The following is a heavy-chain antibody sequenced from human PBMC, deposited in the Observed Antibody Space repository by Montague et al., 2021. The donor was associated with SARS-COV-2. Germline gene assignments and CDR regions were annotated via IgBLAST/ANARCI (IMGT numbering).Heavy chain of an antibody. V-gene: IGHV4-61*02. Sequence: SQTLSLTCTVSGGSISIGRYYWNWIRQPAGKGLEWIGRIYTSGSTNYNPSLKSRVSISVHTSNNQFSLKLSSVTAADTAVYYCARESGSPTYYFYYGVDVWGQGTTVTVSS. J-gene: IGHJ6*02. CDR3: ARESGSPTYYFYYGVDV. CDR2: IYTSGST. D-gene: IGHD1-26*01. CDR1: GGSISIGRYY.